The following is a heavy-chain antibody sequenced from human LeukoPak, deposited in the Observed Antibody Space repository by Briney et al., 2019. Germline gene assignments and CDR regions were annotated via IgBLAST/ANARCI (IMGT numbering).Heavy chain of an antibody. CDR1: GGSISSYY. D-gene: IGHD4-17*01. V-gene: IGHV4-59*01. J-gene: IGHJ4*02. Sequence: SETLSLTCTVSGGSISSYYWSWIRQTPGKGLEWIGYIYYSGSTNYNPSLKSRVTISVDTSKNQFSLKLSSVTAADTAVYYCARGEDDYGDYVHDYWGQGTLVTVSS. CDR2: IYYSGST. CDR3: ARGEDDYGDYVHDY.